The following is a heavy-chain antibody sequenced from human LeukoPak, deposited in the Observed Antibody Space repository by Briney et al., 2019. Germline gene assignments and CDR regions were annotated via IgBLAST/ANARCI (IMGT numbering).Heavy chain of an antibody. CDR3: ARHGYSYGYGLQGYYYGMDV. Sequence: SETLSLTCTVSGGSISSSSYYWAWIPHPPGKGLEGIGSIYYSGSTYYNPSLKSRVTISVDTSKNQFSLKLSSVTAADTAVYYCARHGYSYGYGLQGYYYGMDVWGQGTTVTVSS. D-gene: IGHD5-18*01. CDR2: IYYSGST. CDR1: GGSISSSSYY. V-gene: IGHV4-39*01. J-gene: IGHJ6*02.